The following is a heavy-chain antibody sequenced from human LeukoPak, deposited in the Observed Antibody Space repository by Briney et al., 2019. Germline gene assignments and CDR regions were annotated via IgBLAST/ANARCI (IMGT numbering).Heavy chain of an antibody. CDR3: ARIPGRYSSGWYRRYYFDY. Sequence: SETLSLTCAVYGGSFSGYYWSWIRQPPGKGLEWIGEINHSGSTNYNPSLKSRVTISVDTSKNQFSLKLSSVTAADTAVYYCARIPGRYSSGWYRRYYFDYWGQGTLVTVSS. V-gene: IGHV4-34*01. CDR2: INHSGST. D-gene: IGHD6-19*01. CDR1: GGSFSGYY. J-gene: IGHJ4*02.